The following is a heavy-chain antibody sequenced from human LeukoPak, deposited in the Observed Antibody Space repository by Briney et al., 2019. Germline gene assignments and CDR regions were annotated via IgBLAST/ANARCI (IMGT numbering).Heavy chain of an antibody. CDR2: IYSGGST. CDR3: ARVLVYPYYFDY. Sequence: PGRSLRLSCAASGFTVSSNYMSWVRQAPGKGLEWVSVIYSGGSTYYADSVKGRFTISRDNSKNTLYLQMNSLRAEDTAVYYCARVLVYPYYFDYWGQGTLVTVSS. CDR1: GFTVSSNY. J-gene: IGHJ4*02. D-gene: IGHD1-14*01. V-gene: IGHV3-66*01.